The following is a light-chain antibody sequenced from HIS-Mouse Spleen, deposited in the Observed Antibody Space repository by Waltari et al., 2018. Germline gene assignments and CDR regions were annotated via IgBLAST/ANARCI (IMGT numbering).Light chain of an antibody. CDR2: GAS. Sequence: EIVLTPSPGTLSLSPGARATLACRASQSVSSSYLAWYQQKPGQAPRLLIYGASSRATGIPDRFSGSGSGTDFTLTISRLEPEDFAVYYCQQYGSSPWTFGQGTKVEIK. CDR1: QSVSSSY. J-gene: IGKJ1*01. V-gene: IGKV3-20*01. CDR3: QQYGSSPWT.